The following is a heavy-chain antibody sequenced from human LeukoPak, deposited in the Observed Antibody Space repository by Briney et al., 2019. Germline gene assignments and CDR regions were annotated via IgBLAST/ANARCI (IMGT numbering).Heavy chain of an antibody. CDR2: IYYSGST. CDR3: ATLGFSSGYYYYFDH. D-gene: IGHD3-22*01. V-gene: IGHV4-59*12. Sequence: SETLSLTCTVSGGSIHNNYWSWIRQPPGKGLEWIGSIYYSGSTYYNPSLKSRVTISVDTSKNQFSLKLSSVTAADTAVYYCATLGFSSGYYYYFDHWGQGTLVTVSS. J-gene: IGHJ4*02. CDR1: GGSIHNNY.